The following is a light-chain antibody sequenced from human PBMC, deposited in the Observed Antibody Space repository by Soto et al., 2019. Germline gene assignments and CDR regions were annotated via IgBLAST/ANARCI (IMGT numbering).Light chain of an antibody. CDR3: MQGTHWPIT. V-gene: IGKV2-28*01. CDR1: QSLLHSNGFNY. CDR2: LGS. J-gene: IGKJ5*01. Sequence: DIVMTQSPLSLPVTPGEPASISCRSSQSLLHSNGFNYLDWYLQKPGQSPQLLIYLGSTRASGVPDRFSGSGSGTDFTLKISRVEAEDVGVYYCMQGTHWPITFGQGTRLEIK.